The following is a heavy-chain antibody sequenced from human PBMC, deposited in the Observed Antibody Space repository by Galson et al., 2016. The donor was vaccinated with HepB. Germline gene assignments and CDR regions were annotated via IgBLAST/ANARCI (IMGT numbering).Heavy chain of an antibody. CDR2: ISYDGNKK. V-gene: IGHV3-30*18. D-gene: IGHD5-24*01. J-gene: IGHJ4*02. CDR3: AKERDRAGDGGIDY. CDR1: GFTFSESG. Sequence: SLRLSCAASGFTFSESGIHWVRQAPGKGLEWLAVISYDGNKKFYAASVRGRFTISRDNSRNTLYLQMNSLRPEDTALYYCAKERDRAGDGGIDYRGQGTQVTVSS.